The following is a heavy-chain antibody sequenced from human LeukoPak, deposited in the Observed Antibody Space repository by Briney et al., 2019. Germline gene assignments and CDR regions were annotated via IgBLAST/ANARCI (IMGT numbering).Heavy chain of an antibody. D-gene: IGHD1-26*01. CDR2: IIPILGIA. CDR3: ARELTARRRIVGANLSGFGY. V-gene: IGHV1-69*04. CDR1: GGTFSSYT. Sequence: VASVKVSCKASGGTFSSYTISWVRQAPGQGLEWMGRIIPILGIANYAQKFQGRVTITADKSTSTAYMELSSLRSEDTAVYYCARELTARRRIVGANLSGFGYWGQGTLVTVSS. J-gene: IGHJ4*02.